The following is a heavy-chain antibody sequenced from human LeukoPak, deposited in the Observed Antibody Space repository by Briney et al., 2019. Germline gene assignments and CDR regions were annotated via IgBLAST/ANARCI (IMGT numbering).Heavy chain of an antibody. CDR1: GFTFSSYG. CDR3: ASGRYFDPPYYYYYGMDV. Sequence: GRSLRLSCAASGFTFSSYGMHWVRQAPGKGLEWVAVISYDGSNKYYADSVKGRFTISRDNSKNTLYLQMNSLRAEDTAVYYCASGRYFDPPYYYYYGMDVWGQGTTVTVSS. J-gene: IGHJ6*02. D-gene: IGHD3-9*01. V-gene: IGHV3-30*03. CDR2: ISYDGSNK.